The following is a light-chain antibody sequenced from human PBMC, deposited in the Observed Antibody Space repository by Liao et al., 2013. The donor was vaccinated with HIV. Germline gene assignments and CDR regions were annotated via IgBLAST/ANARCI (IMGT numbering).Light chain of an antibody. CDR2: QDN. V-gene: IGLV3-1*01. J-gene: IGLJ3*02. CDR3: QAWDSSTVV. CDR1: KLGSKY. Sequence: SYELTQPPSVSVSPGQTASITCSGDKLGSKYVCWYQQKPGQSPVLVIYQDNKRPSGIPERFSGSNSGNTATLTISGTQAMDEADYYCQAWDSSTVVFGGGTKLTVL.